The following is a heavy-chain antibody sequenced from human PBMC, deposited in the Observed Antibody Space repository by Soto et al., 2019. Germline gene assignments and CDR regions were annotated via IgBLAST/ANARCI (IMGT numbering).Heavy chain of an antibody. Sequence: EVQLVESGGGLVKPGGSLRLSCAASGFTFSSYSMNWVRQAPGKGLEWVSSISSSSSYIYYADSVKGRFTISRDNAKNSLYLQMNSLRAEDTAVYYCAILYGDYINFDYCGQGTLVTVSS. V-gene: IGHV3-21*01. CDR3: AILYGDYINFDY. CDR2: ISSSSSYI. CDR1: GFTFSSYS. J-gene: IGHJ4*02. D-gene: IGHD4-17*01.